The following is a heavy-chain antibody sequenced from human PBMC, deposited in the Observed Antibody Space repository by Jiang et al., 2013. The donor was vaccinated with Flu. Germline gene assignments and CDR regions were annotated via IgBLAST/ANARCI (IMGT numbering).Heavy chain of an antibody. CDR3: AKGGAVAATDHDAFDI. Sequence: VQLLESGGGVVQPGRSLRLSCAASGFTFSSYGMHWVRQAPGKGLEWVAVIWYDGSNKYYADSVKGRFTISRDNSKNTLYLQMNSLRAEDTAVYYCAKGGAVAATDHDAFDIWGQGTMVTVSS. V-gene: IGHV3-33*06. CDR2: IWYDGSNK. J-gene: IGHJ3*02. CDR1: GFTFSSYG. D-gene: IGHD6-19*01.